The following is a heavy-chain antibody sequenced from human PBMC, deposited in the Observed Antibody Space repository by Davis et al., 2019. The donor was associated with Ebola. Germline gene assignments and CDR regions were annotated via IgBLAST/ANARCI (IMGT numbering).Heavy chain of an antibody. D-gene: IGHD6-13*01. CDR1: GYTFTNYA. CDR2: INRGDGNT. CDR3: AREGEQQLVTVDWFDP. Sequence: AASVKVSCKASGYTFTNYAIHWVRQAPGQRLEWMGWINRGDGNTKYSQNFQGRVTITRDTSASTAYMELSSLRSEDTAVYYCAREGEQQLVTVDWFDPWGQGTLVTVSS. V-gene: IGHV1-3*01. J-gene: IGHJ5*02.